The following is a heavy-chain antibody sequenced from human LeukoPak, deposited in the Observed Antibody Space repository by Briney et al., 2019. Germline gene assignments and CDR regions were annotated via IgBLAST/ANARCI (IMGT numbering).Heavy chain of an antibody. CDR2: IYYSGST. CDR3: ARWYYDFWSGYYTGYFDY. CDR1: GFTFSSYE. J-gene: IGHJ4*02. D-gene: IGHD3-3*01. V-gene: IGHV4-39*01. Sequence: LRLSCAASGFTFSSYEMNWVRQPPGKGLEWIGSIYYSGSTYYNPSLKSRVTISVDTSKNQFSLKLSSVTAADTAVYYCARWYYDFWSGYYTGYFDYWGQGTLVTVSS.